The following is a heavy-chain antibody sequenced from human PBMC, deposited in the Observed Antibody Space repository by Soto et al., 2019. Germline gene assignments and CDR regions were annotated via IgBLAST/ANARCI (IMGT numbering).Heavy chain of an antibody. D-gene: IGHD2-15*01. Sequence: SVKVSCKASGGTFSSYAISWVRQAPGQGLEWMGGIIPIFGTANYAQKFQGRVTITADESTSTAYMELSSLRSEDTAVYYCARESGAATNYYYGMDVWGQGTTVTVSS. J-gene: IGHJ6*02. CDR1: GGTFSSYA. CDR3: ARESGAATNYYYGMDV. V-gene: IGHV1-69*13. CDR2: IIPIFGTA.